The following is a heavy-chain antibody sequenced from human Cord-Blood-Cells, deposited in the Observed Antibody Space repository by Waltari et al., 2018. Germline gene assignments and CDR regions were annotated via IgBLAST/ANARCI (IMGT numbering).Heavy chain of an antibody. V-gene: IGHV1-69*06. CDR3: VSSNYYGSGSYYNLFDY. Sequence: QVQLVQSGAEVKKPGSSVKVSCKASGGTFSSYAISWVRQHPGQGLEWMGGIIPIFGTANYAQKFQGRVTITADKSTSTAYMELSSLRSEDTAVYYCVSSNYYGSGSYYNLFDYWGQGTLVTVSS. J-gene: IGHJ4*02. D-gene: IGHD3-10*01. CDR2: IIPIFGTA. CDR1: GGTFSSYA.